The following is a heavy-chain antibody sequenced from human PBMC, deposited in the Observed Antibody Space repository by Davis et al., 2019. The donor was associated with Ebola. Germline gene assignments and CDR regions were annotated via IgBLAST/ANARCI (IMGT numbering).Heavy chain of an antibody. CDR3: AREGDYFDY. CDR1: NYSISSGFY. CDR2: IHHSGGT. J-gene: IGHJ4*02. Sequence: SETLSLTCAVSNYSISSGFYWGWIRQPPGKGLEWIGYIHHSGGTYYNPSLKSRLTLAVDTSKNQFSLNLSSVTAADTAVYFCAREGDYFDYWGQGILVTVSS. V-gene: IGHV4-38-2*02.